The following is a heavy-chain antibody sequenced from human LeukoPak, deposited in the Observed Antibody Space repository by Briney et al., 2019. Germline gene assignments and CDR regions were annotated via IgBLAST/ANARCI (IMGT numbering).Heavy chain of an antibody. J-gene: IGHJ4*02. CDR3: IYSSGWYVPFHY. CDR2: IKQDGSEK. CDR1: GLPFSSYW. V-gene: IGHV3-7*05. D-gene: IGHD6-19*01. Sequence: GGSLRLSCAASGLPFSSYWMSWVRQAPGKGLEWVANIKQDGSEKYYVDSVKSRFTISRDNAKNSLYLQMNSLRAEDTAVYYCIYSSGWYVPFHYWGQGTLVTVSS.